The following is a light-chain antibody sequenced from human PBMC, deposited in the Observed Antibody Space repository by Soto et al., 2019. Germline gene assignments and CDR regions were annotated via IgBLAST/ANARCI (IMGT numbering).Light chain of an antibody. CDR2: DVS. V-gene: IGLV2-14*03. CDR3: TSYTTSDTLV. Sequence: QAALSQPASVSGSPGQSITISCTGTSSDVGAYNYVSWYQHHPGKAPTLMIYDVSDRPSGVSNRFSGSKSGNTASLTISGLQAEDEADYYCTSYTTSDTLVFGGGTQLTVL. CDR1: SSDVGAYNY. J-gene: IGLJ2*01.